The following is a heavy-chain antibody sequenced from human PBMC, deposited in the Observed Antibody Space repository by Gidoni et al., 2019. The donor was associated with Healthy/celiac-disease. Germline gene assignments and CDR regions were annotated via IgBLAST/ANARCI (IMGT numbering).Heavy chain of an antibody. V-gene: IGHV1-8*01. CDR3: ARGVGSGWKYYYYYYGRDV. D-gene: IGHD6-19*01. Sequence: QVQLVQSGAEVKKPGASVKVSCKASGYTFTSYDIHWVRQATGQGVEWMGWMKPNSGNTGYAQKFRGGVTMTRDTSISTAYMELSSLRSEDTAVYYCARGVGSGWKYYYYYYGRDVWGQGTTVTVSS. J-gene: IGHJ6*02. CDR2: MKPNSGNT. CDR1: GYTFTSYD.